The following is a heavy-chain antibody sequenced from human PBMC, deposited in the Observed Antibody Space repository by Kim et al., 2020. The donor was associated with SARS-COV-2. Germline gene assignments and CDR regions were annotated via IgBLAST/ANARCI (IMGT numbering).Heavy chain of an antibody. CDR3: ANAITGKVGWFDP. D-gene: IGHD1-20*01. J-gene: IGHJ5*02. Sequence: ADSVKGRFTISRDNSKNTLYLQMNSLRAEDTAVYYCANAITGKVGWFDPWGQGTLVTVSS. V-gene: IGHV3-23*01.